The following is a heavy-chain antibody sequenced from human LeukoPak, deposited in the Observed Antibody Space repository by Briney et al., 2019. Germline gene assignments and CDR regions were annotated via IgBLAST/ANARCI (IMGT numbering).Heavy chain of an antibody. CDR2: VKGDGVTT. CDR1: GFTFNAYA. V-gene: IGHV3-43*02. D-gene: IGHD3-22*01. CDR3: AKDQYDSSGPFDS. J-gene: IGHJ4*02. Sequence: GGSLRLSCAASGFTFNAYAIHWVRQAPGKGLEWVSLVKGDGVTTDYANSVKGRFTVSRDNSKNTLFLQMNSLRADDTAVYYCAKDQYDSSGPFDSWGQGTLVTVSS.